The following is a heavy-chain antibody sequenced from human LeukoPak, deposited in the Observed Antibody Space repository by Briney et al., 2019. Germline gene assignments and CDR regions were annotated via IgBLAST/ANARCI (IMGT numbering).Heavy chain of an antibody. J-gene: IGHJ5*02. CDR3: ARGLGSRGFDP. D-gene: IGHD2-2*01. Sequence: ASVNVSCKVSGYTFTSYDINWVRQDTGQGLEWMGWMNPNSGNTGYAQKFQGRVTMTRNTSISTAYMELSSLRSEDTAVYYCARGLGSRGFDPWGQGTLVTVSS. CDR2: MNPNSGNT. V-gene: IGHV1-8*01. CDR1: GYTFTSYD.